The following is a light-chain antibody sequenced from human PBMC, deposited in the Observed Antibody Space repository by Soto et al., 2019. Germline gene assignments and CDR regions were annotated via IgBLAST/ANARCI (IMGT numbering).Light chain of an antibody. CDR2: GNS. J-gene: IGLJ2*01. Sequence: QSVLTQPPSVSGAPGQRVTISCTGSSSNIGAGYDVHWYQQLPGTAPILLIYGNSNRPSGVPDRFSGSKSGTSASLAITGLQAEDEADYYCQSYDSSLSGPVVFGGGTKVTVL. CDR1: SSNIGAGYD. V-gene: IGLV1-40*01. CDR3: QSYDSSLSGPVV.